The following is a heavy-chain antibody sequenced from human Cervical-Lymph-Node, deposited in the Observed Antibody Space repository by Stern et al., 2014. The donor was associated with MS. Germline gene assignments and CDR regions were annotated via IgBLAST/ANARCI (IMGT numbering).Heavy chain of an antibody. CDR2: IYYSGST. D-gene: IGHD6-13*01. CDR1: GGSISSSSYY. Sequence: QLQLQESGPGLVKPSETLSLTCTVSGGSISSSSYYWGWIRQPPGKGLAWIGSIYYSGSTYYNPSLKSRVTLSVDTSQNQFSLKLSSVTAADTAVYYCARHLTEAGRAAADYYYYGMDVWGQGTTVTVSS. CDR3: ARHLTEAGRAAADYYYYGMDV. V-gene: IGHV4-39*01. J-gene: IGHJ6*02.